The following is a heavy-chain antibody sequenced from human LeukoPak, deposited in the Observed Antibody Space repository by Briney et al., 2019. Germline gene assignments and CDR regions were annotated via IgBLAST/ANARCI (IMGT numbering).Heavy chain of an antibody. Sequence: ASVKVSCKASGYTFTGYYMHWVRQAPGQGLEWMGRINPNSGGTNYAQKFQGRVTMTRDTSISTAYMELSRLRSDDTAVYYCARDAHSSSWPYYFDYWGRGTLVTVSS. J-gene: IGHJ4*02. CDR2: INPNSGGT. V-gene: IGHV1-2*06. D-gene: IGHD6-13*01. CDR3: ARDAHSSSWPYYFDY. CDR1: GYTFTGYY.